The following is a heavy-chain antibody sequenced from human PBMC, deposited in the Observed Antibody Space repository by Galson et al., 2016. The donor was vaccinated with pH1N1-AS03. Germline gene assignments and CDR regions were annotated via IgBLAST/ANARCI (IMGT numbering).Heavy chain of an antibody. V-gene: IGHV3-74*01. CDR1: GISLSSSW. Sequence: SLRLSCAASGISLSSSWMHWVRQAPGRGLVWVSGINGVGSSIKYADAVKGRFTISRDNAKNMLYLQMNSLRADDAAVYYCARGYDDSGPDDHRLFDSWGQGTQVTGSS. CDR2: INGVGSSI. D-gene: IGHD3-22*01. CDR3: ARGYDDSGPDDHRLFDS. J-gene: IGHJ5*01.